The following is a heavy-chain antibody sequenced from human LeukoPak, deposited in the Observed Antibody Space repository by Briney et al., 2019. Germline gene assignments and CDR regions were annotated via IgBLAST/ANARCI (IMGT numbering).Heavy chain of an antibody. D-gene: IGHD6-19*01. Sequence: GGSPRLSCTASGFTFSSFAMAWVRHAPGKGLECVSTISASLGTPYYSDSVKGRFTISRDNSKNTVSLEMNSLRAEDTAVYYCAKKHFPTSGWIDSWGQGTLVTVSS. J-gene: IGHJ4*02. CDR2: ISASLGTP. V-gene: IGHV3-23*01. CDR3: AKKHFPTSGWIDS. CDR1: GFTFSSFA.